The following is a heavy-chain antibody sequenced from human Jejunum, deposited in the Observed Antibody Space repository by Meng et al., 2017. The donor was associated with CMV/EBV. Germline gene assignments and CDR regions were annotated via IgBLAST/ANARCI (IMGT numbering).Heavy chain of an antibody. CDR3: ARGGAAAGSES. CDR1: GFTVSPSY. J-gene: IGHJ4*02. V-gene: IGHV3-53*01. Sequence: EVEAGGAGGGLGPPGGSLRLSCAASGFTVSPSYMSWVRQAPGKGLGWVSVIYSGGSSYYADSVKGRFTISRDNFKNTLSLQMNSLRADDTAVYYCARGGAAAGSESWGQGTLVTVSS. CDR2: IYSGGSS. D-gene: IGHD6-13*01.